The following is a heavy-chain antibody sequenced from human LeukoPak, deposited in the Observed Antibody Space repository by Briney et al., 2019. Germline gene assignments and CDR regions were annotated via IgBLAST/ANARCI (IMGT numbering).Heavy chain of an antibody. Sequence: GASVKVSCKASGYTFTSYYMHWVRQAPGQGLEWMGIINPSGGGTNYAQKFQGRVTMTRDTSISTAYMELSRLRSDDTAVYYCARDHPGECKDWGQGTLVTVSS. CDR1: GYTFTSYY. V-gene: IGHV1-2*02. CDR2: INPSGGGT. J-gene: IGHJ4*02. D-gene: IGHD3-10*01. CDR3: ARDHPGECKD.